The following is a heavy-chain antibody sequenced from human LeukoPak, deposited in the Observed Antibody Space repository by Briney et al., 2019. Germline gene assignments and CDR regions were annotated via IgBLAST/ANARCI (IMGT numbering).Heavy chain of an antibody. V-gene: IGHV1-8*01. CDR1: GYTFTSYD. CDR2: MNPNSGNT. Sequence: ASVKVSCKASGYTFTSYDINWVRQATGQGLEWMGWMNPNSGNTGYAQKFQGRVTMTRNTSISTAYMELSSLRSEDTAVYYCARARTARCDAFDIWGQGTMVTVSS. J-gene: IGHJ3*02. D-gene: IGHD1-1*01. CDR3: ARARTARCDAFDI.